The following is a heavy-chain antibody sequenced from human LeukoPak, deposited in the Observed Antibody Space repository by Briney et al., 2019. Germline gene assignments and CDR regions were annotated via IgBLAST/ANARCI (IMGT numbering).Heavy chain of an antibody. CDR2: IHYVGVNK. D-gene: IGHD4-17*01. J-gene: IGHJ4*01. V-gene: IGHV3-30*02. CDR3: AKDRDGDWAVDY. Sequence: GGSLRLSCAASGFTFTSNGMHWVRQAPGRGLERVAFIHYVGVNKWYADSVKGRFTISRDNSKNTLYLQMNSLRTEDTAVYYCAKDRDGDWAVDYWGHGTLVIVSS. CDR1: GFTFTSNG.